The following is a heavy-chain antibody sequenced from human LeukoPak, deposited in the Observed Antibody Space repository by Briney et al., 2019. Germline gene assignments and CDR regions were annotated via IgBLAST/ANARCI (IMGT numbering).Heavy chain of an antibody. V-gene: IGHV3-23*01. CDR1: GFTFSSYA. D-gene: IGHD3-10*01. Sequence: GGSLRLSCAASGFTFSSYAMSWVRQAPGKGLEGVSSISGSGASIYYADSVKGRFTISRDNSKNTYLQMNSLRAEDSAMYYCARALTVVRNPHFHYWGRGTLVTVSS. J-gene: IGHJ4*02. CDR2: ISGSGASI. CDR3: ARALTVVRNPHFHY.